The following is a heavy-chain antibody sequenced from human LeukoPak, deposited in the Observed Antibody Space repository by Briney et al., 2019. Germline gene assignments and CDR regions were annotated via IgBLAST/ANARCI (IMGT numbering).Heavy chain of an antibody. Sequence: GGSLRLSCAASGFIFSRYWMHWVRQAPGKELVWVSRINNDGSIVNTADSVKGRFTISRDNAKDMLYLQMDSLRAEDTAIYYCARGPSVLGAIDNWGQGTLVAVSS. J-gene: IGHJ4*02. CDR1: GFIFSRYW. CDR3: ARGPSVLGAIDN. CDR2: INNDGSIV. D-gene: IGHD3-10*01. V-gene: IGHV3-74*01.